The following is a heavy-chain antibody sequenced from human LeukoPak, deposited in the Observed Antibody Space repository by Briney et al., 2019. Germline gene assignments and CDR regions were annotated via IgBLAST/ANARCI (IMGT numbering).Heavy chain of an antibody. CDR3: ARRGYGGKFDY. Sequence: SETLSLTCTVSGGSISSYYWSWIRQPPGKGLEWIGYIYYSGSTNYNPSLKSRVTISVDTSKNQFSLKLSSVTAADTAVYYCARRGYGGKFDYWGQGTLVTVSS. D-gene: IGHD4-23*01. V-gene: IGHV4-59*01. CDR1: GGSISSYY. CDR2: IYYSGST. J-gene: IGHJ4*02.